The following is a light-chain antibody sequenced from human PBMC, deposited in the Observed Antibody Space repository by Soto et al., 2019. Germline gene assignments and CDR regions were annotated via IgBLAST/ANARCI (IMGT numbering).Light chain of an antibody. CDR3: QQSNSSPPT. CDR1: QSITNY. Sequence: DIQMSQAPSSLSASVENIVTITCRASQSITNYLNWYQHKPGQAPNLLIYAASTLQAGVPSRFRGSGSGTDFTLTISSLQPEDFATYFCQQSNSSPPTFGGGTKVDIK. CDR2: AAS. V-gene: IGKV1-39*01. J-gene: IGKJ4*01.